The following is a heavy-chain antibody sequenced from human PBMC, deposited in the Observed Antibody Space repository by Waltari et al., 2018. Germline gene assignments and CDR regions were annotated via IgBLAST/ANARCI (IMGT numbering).Heavy chain of an antibody. CDR1: GFTFSRYG. J-gene: IGHJ4*02. CDR3: ARDSPSGTIFGVVIPLVY. V-gene: IGHV3-33*01. CDR2: IWYDGSNK. D-gene: IGHD3-3*01. Sequence: GGVVQPGRSLRLSCAASGFTFSRYGMHWVRQAPGKGLEWVAVIWYDGSNKYYADSVKGRFTISRDNSKNTLYLQMNSLRAEDTAVYYCARDSPSGTIFGVVIPLVYWGQGTLVTVSS.